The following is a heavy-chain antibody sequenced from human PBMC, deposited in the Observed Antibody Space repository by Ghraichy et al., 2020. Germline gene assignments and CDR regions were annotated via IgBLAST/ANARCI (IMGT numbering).Heavy chain of an antibody. Sequence: ASVKVSCRTSGYTFSGHYIYWIRQVPGQGPEWMGWIDPNSGGAFYAQKSRGRVSLTRDTSINTVYMDLSNLNSDDTAVYYCARGHAHGTGTYYGDSWGQGTLVTVSS. V-gene: IGHV1-2*02. J-gene: IGHJ4*02. CDR1: GYTFSGHY. CDR2: IDPNSGGA. D-gene: IGHD3-10*01. CDR3: ARGHAHGTGTYYGDS.